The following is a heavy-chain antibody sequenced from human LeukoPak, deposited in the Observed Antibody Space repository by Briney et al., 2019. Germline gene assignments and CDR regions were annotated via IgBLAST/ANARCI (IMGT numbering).Heavy chain of an antibody. V-gene: IGHV3-7*01. Sequence: GGSLRLSCAASGFTFSSYSMNWVRQAPGKGLEWVANINQNGSETYYVDSVKGRFTISRDNAKNSLYLQMNSLRVEDTAVYYCARKKYYYDTSTYGWFDPWGQGISVTVSS. CDR2: INQNGSET. D-gene: IGHD3-22*01. CDR3: ARKKYYYDTSTYGWFDP. CDR1: GFTFSSYS. J-gene: IGHJ5*02.